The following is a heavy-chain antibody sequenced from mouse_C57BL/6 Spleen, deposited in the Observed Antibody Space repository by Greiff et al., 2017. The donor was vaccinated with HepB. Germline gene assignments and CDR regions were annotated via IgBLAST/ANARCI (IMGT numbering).Heavy chain of an antibody. V-gene: IGHV1-81*01. Sequence: HLNYSLSYLSSPFSSFPLSFNSSFYTFTSYVISFVKQITGQGLEWIVDIYPRSGNTYYNEKFKGKATLTADKSSSTAYMELRSLTSEDSAVYFCARGGNGSSFAYWGQGTLVTVSA. CDR2: IYPRSGNT. CDR3: ARGGNGSSFAY. D-gene: IGHD1-1*01. CDR1: FYTFTSYV. J-gene: IGHJ3*01.